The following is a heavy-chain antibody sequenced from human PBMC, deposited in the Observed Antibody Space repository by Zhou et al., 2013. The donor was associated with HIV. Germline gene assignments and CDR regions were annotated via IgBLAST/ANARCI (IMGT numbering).Heavy chain of an antibody. CDR1: GYTFTSYG. V-gene: IGHV1-18*01. Sequence: QVQLVQSGAEVKKPGASVKVSCKASGYTFTSYGISWVRQAPGQGLEWMGWISAYNGNTNYAQKLQGRVTMTTDTSTSTAYMELRSLRSDDTAVYYCARDHRITMVRGENNWFDPWGQGTLVTVSS. CDR3: ARDHRITMVRGENNWFDP. J-gene: IGHJ5*02. D-gene: IGHD3-10*01. CDR2: ISAYNGNT.